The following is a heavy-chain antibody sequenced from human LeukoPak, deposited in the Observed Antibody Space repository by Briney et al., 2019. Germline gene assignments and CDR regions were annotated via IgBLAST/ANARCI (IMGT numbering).Heavy chain of an antibody. J-gene: IGHJ4*02. CDR2: IIPILGIA. CDR3: AREERYYYDSSGYYYSDY. CDR1: GGTFSSYA. D-gene: IGHD3-22*01. V-gene: IGHV1-69*04. Sequence: SVKVSCKASGGTFSSYAISWVRQAPGQGREWMGRIIPILGIANYAQKFQGRVTITADKSTSTAYMELSSLRSEDTAVYYCAREERYYYDSSGYYYSDYWGQGTLVTVSS.